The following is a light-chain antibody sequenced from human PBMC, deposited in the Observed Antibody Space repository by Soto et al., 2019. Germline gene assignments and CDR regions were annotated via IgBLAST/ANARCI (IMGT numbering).Light chain of an antibody. CDR3: QTWGTGIQV. V-gene: IGLV4-69*01. J-gene: IGLJ2*01. CDR1: GGHSSYA. CDR2: LNSDGSH. Sequence: QSVLTQSPSASASLGASVKLTCTLSGGHSSYAIAWHQQQPEKGPRYLMKLNSDGSHSKGDGIPDRFSGSSSGAERYLTISSLQSEDEADYYCQTWGTGIQVFGGGTTLTVL.